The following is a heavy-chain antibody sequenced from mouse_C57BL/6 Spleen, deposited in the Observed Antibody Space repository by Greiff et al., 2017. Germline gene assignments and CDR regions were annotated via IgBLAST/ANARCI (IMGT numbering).Heavy chain of an antibody. J-gene: IGHJ2*01. CDR1: GYTFTSYW. V-gene: IGHV1-50*01. CDR3: ARWSYGSSVDY. D-gene: IGHD1-1*01. CDR2: IDPSDSYT. Sequence: QVQLQQPGAELVKPGASVKLSCKASGYTFTSYWMQWVKQRPGQGLEWIGEIDPSDSYTNYNQKFKGKATLTVDTSSSTAYMQLSSLTSEVSAVYYCARWSYGSSVDYWGQGTTLTVSS.